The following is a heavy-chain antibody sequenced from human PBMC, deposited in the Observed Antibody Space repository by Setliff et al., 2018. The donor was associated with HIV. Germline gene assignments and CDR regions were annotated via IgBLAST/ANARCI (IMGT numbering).Heavy chain of an antibody. CDR1: GFTFSTYS. V-gene: IGHV3-21*01. J-gene: IGHJ6*02. D-gene: IGHD3-9*01. Sequence: PGGSLRLSCEASGFTFSTYSMNWVRQAPGKGLEWVSSISSSSRSKYYADSVKGRFTISRDNAENSLYLQMNSLRAEDTAVYYCARDRRVIRYFDWSLESPYYYYYYGMDVWGQGTTVTVSS. CDR3: ARDRRVIRYFDWSLESPYYYYYYGMDV. CDR2: ISSSSRSK.